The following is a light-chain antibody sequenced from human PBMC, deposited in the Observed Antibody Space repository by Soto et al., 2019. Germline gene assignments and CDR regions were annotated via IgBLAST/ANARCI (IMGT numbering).Light chain of an antibody. CDR2: DVS. Sequence: QSALTQPASVSGSPGQSITISCTGTSSDVGGYKSVSWYQRHPGKAPKLMIYDVSNRPSGVSNRFSGSKSGNTASLTISGLQAEDEADYYCSLYTSSSTLVFGGGTKLTVL. CDR3: SLYTSSSTLV. J-gene: IGLJ2*01. CDR1: SSDVGGYKS. V-gene: IGLV2-14*03.